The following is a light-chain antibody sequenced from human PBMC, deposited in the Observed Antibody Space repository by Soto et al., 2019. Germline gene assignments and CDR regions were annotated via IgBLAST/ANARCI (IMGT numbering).Light chain of an antibody. CDR1: SSDVGDYNY. Sequence: QSVLTQPPSASGSPGQSVTISCTGASSDVGDYNYVSWYQHHPGKAPKLLIYEVNNRPSGVSDRFSGSKSGNVASLTISWLQAEDEADYYCSSYTSSSNYAFGTGPKV. CDR2: EVN. V-gene: IGLV2-14*01. CDR3: SSYTSSSNYA. J-gene: IGLJ1*01.